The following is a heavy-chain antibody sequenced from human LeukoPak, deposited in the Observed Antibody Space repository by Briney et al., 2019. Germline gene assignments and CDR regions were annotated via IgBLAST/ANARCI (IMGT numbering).Heavy chain of an antibody. CDR2: ICNSGGT. Sequence: TSSETLSLTCTVSGDSISTYYWSWIRQPPGKGLEWIGCICNSGGTNYNPSLKSRVTISVDTSKNQFSLNLSSVTAADTAVYYCARHSMLSSTYFGVSDIWGQGTTVTVSS. CDR1: GDSISTYY. V-gene: IGHV4-4*09. D-gene: IGHD6-13*01. CDR3: ARHSMLSSTYFGVSDI. J-gene: IGHJ6*02.